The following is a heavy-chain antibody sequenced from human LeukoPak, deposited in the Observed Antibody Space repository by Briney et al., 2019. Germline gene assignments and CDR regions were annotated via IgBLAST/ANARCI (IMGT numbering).Heavy chain of an antibody. D-gene: IGHD3-22*01. J-gene: IGHJ5*02. CDR3: AKPAMIVVVIHNWFDP. CDR1: GFTFSSYA. V-gene: IGHV3-23*01. CDR2: ISGSGGST. Sequence: GGSLRLSCAASGFTFSSYAMSWVRQAPGKGLEWVSAISGSGGSTYYADSVKGRFTISRDNSKNTLYLQMNSLRAEDTAVYYCAKPAMIVVVIHNWFDPWGQGTLVTVSS.